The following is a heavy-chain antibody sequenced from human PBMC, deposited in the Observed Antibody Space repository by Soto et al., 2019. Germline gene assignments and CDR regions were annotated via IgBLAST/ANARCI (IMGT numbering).Heavy chain of an antibody. J-gene: IGHJ6*02. CDR3: ARHRGSSSSFMYV. CDR1: VYRFTSYW. Sequence: GESRKISCKGSVYRFTSYWISWVRQMPGKGLEWMGRIDPSDSYTNYSPSFQGHVTISTDKSISTAYLQWSSLKASDTAIYYCARHRGSSSSFMYVWGQGTTVTVSS. D-gene: IGHD6-6*01. V-gene: IGHV5-10-1*01. CDR2: IDPSDSYT.